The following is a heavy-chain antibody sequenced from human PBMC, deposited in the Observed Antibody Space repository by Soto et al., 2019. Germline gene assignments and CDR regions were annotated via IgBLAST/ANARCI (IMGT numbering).Heavy chain of an antibody. CDR1: GYTFTSYD. J-gene: IGHJ6*03. CDR2: MNPNSGNT. D-gene: IGHD3-3*01. CDR3: ARGVTPGGYDFWSGYLYYYYYMDV. V-gene: IGHV1-8*01. Sequence: GASVKVSCKASGYTFTSYDINWVRQATGQGLEWMGWMNPNSGNTGYAQKFQGRVTMTRNTSISTAYMELSSLRSEDTAVYYCARGVTPGGYDFWSGYLYYYYYMDVWGKGTTVTVSS.